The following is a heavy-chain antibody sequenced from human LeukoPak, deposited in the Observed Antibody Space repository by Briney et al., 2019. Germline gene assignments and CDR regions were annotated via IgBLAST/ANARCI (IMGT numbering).Heavy chain of an antibody. V-gene: IGHV3-74*01. D-gene: IGHD1/OR15-1a*01. J-gene: IGHJ5*02. CDR3: AKDLSWNTADR. CDR1: GFTYSNYW. CDR2: INPDGTTT. Sequence: GGSLRLSCVGSGFTYSNYWMHWVRQAPGKGPVWVSRINPDGTTTDYADSVKGRFTISRDNAKNLLYLQMNGLRADDTAVYYCAKDLSWNTADRRGQGTLVTVSS.